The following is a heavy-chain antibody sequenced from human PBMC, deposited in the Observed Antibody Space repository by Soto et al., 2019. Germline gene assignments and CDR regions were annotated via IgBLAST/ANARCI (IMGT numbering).Heavy chain of an antibody. CDR2: IYYSGST. J-gene: IGHJ4*02. CDR1: AGSISSGDYY. D-gene: IGHD3-10*01. CDR3: ARTDYYGSGSPDY. Sequence: SETLSLTCTVSAGSISSGDYYWSWIRQPPGKGLEWIGYIYYSGSTYYNPSLKSRVTISVDTSKNQFSLKLSSVTAADTAVYYCARTDYYGSGSPDYWGQGTLVTVSS. V-gene: IGHV4-30-4*01.